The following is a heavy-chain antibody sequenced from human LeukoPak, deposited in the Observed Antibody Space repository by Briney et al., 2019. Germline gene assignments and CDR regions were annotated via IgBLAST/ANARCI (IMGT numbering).Heavy chain of an antibody. CDR2: MKHDGIEK. CDR3: AREGREGYNYPALDF. D-gene: IGHD5-24*01. V-gene: IGHV3-7*05. J-gene: IGHJ4*02. Sequence: EGSLRLSCAASGFTVSSNYMSWVRQAPGKGLEWVANMKHDGIEKYHVDSVKGRFTISRDNTKNSLYLHMSSLRVEDTAVYYCAREGREGYNYPALDFWGQGILVTVSS. CDR1: GFTVSSNY.